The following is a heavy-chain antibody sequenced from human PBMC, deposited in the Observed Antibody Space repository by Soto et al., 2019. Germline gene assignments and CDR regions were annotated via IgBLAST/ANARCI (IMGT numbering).Heavy chain of an antibody. J-gene: IGHJ4*02. CDR1: GGSFSGYY. D-gene: IGHD6-19*01. CDR3: ARVCGSGWYLDYFDY. V-gene: IGHV4-34*01. CDR2: INHSGST. Sequence: SETLSLTCAVYGGSFSGYYWSWIRQPPGKGLEWIGEINHSGSTNYNPSLKSRVTISVDTSKIQFSLKLSSVTAADTAVYYCARVCGSGWYLDYFDYWGQGTLVTVSS.